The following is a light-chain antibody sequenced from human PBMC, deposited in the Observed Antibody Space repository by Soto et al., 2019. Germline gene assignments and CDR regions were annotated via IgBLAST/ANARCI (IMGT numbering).Light chain of an antibody. V-gene: IGKV1-17*01. CDR1: QGIRTD. J-gene: IGKJ4*01. Sequence: DIQMTQSPSSLSASVGDRVTITCRASQGIRTDLGWYQQKPGKAPKRLIYAASSLQSGVPSRFSGSGSGTEFTLTITSLQPEDFAADYCLQHNSYRLTFGGRTKVEIK. CDR2: AAS. CDR3: LQHNSYRLT.